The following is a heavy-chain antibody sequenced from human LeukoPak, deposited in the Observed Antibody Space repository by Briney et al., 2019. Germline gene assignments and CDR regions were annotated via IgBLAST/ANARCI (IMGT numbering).Heavy chain of an antibody. CDR2: IYYSGRT. J-gene: IGHJ4*02. CDR3: ASRKLGNDY. CDR1: SGSISSYY. Sequence: SETLSLTCSVSSGSISSYYWSWIRQPPGKGLEWIGYIYYSGRTSYNPSLKSRVTISADTSKNEFSLKLNSVTAADTAVYYCASRKLGNDYWGQGTLVTVSS. V-gene: IGHV4-59*01. D-gene: IGHD7-27*01.